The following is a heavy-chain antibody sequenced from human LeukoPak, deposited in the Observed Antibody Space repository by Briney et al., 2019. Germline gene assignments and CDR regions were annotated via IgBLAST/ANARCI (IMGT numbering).Heavy chain of an antibody. CDR3: AKDHSTTWLGSFNY. J-gene: IGHJ4*02. V-gene: IGHV3-23*01. Sequence: PGGSQRLSCAASGFTFYDYAMSWVRQPPGKGLEWVSLIRDGDGRTHYADSVKGRFTISRDNSKKMVYLQMNGLRADDTAVYYCAKDHSTTWLGSFNYWGQGTLVTVSS. CDR2: IRDGDGRT. CDR1: GFTFYDYA. D-gene: IGHD2-2*01.